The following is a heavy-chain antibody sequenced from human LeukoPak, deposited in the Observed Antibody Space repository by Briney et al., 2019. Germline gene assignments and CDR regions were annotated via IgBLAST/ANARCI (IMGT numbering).Heavy chain of an antibody. J-gene: IGHJ4*02. CDR3: ARDVGPLGSWSIDY. D-gene: IGHD6-13*01. V-gene: IGHV3-11*06. Sequence: GGALTLSCAPSSFTFTNYYISSTRQAPANRPECVSYIRSSNRYTNYADSVKGRFTISRDSGKNSLYLEMNRQSNEETGVYYCARDVGPLGSWSIDYWGQGTLVTVSS. CDR1: SFTFTNYY. CDR2: IRSSNRYT.